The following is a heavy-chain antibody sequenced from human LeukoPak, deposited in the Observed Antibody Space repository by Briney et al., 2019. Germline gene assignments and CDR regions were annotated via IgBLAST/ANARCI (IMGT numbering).Heavy chain of an antibody. CDR2: ISGSGSII. CDR1: GFTFNTYE. D-gene: IGHD1-26*01. Sequence: GGSLRLSCAASGFTFNTYELNWVRQAPGKGLEWVSYISGSGSIIYYTDSVKGRFTISRDNAKNSLYLQMNSLRAEDTAVYYCASRIGYYFDYWGQGTLVTVSS. J-gene: IGHJ4*02. CDR3: ASRIGYYFDY. V-gene: IGHV3-48*03.